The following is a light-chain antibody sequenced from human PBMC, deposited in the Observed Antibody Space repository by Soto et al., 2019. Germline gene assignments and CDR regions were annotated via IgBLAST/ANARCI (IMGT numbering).Light chain of an antibody. CDR1: QSISTY. CDR2: AAS. J-gene: IGKJ2*02. CDR3: QQSYSTPRT. Sequence: DIQMTQSPSSLSASVGDRVTITCRASQSISTYLNWYQQKVGKAPKLLIYAASSLQRVVTSRFSGSGSGTDFTLTISSLQPEDFATYYCQQSYSTPRTFGQGTKLEIK. V-gene: IGKV1-39*01.